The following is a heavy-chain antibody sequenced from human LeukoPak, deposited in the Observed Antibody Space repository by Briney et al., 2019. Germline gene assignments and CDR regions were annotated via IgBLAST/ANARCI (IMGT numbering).Heavy chain of an antibody. J-gene: IGHJ4*02. CDR2: IYYSGST. CDR3: ARLARYSSSWYKFDY. V-gene: IGHV4-59*08. Sequence: SETLSLTCTVSGGSISSYYWSWTRQPPGKGLEWIGYIYYSGSTNYNPSLKSRVTISVDTSKNQFSLKLSSVTAADTAVYYCARLARYSSSWYKFDYWGQGTLVTVSS. CDR1: GGSISSYY. D-gene: IGHD6-13*01.